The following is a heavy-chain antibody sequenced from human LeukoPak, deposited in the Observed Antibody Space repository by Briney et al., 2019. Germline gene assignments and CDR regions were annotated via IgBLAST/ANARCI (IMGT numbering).Heavy chain of an antibody. J-gene: IGHJ4*02. CDR1: GFSISYNY. V-gene: IGHV3-53*01. D-gene: IGHD2-8*02. Sequence: GGSLRLSCVVSGFSISYNYMSWVRQAPGKGLEWVSVIYSAGDSYYGDAVKGRFIISKDNSKNTVYLQMNRLRPEDTAVYYCASHYCSADSCYFDGWGQGTLVTVSS. CDR2: IYSAGDS. CDR3: ASHYCSADSCYFDG.